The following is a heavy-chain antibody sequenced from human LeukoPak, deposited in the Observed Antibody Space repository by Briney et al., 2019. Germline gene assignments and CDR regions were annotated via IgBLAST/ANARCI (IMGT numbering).Heavy chain of an antibody. CDR2: IYYSGST. CDR3: ARYVLPAAISPFDY. V-gene: IGHV4-59*08. CDR1: GGSISSYY. Sequence: SETLSLTCTVSGGSISSYYWSWIRPPPGKGLEWIGYIYYSGSTNYNPSLKSRVTISVDTSKNQFSLKLSSVTAADTAVYYCARYVLPAAISPFDYWGQGTLVTVSS. J-gene: IGHJ4*02. D-gene: IGHD2-2*02.